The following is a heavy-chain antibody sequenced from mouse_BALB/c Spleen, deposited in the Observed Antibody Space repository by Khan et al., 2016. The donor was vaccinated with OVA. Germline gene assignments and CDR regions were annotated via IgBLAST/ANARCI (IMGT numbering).Heavy chain of an antibody. D-gene: IGHD2-1*01. CDR2: IYPGTGST. Sequence: QVLLKQSGAELVRPGASVKLSCKTSGYIFTNYWIHWVIQRSGQGLEWIARIYPGTGSTYYNEMFKGKATLTADKSSSTAYMQLSSRKSEDSAVDFCARSEDGNFDYWGQGTTLTVSA. CDR3: ARSEDGNFDY. CDR1: GYIFTNYW. J-gene: IGHJ2*01. V-gene: IGHV1-76*01.